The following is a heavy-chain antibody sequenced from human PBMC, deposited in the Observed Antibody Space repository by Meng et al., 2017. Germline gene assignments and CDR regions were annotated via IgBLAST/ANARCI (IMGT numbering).Heavy chain of an antibody. CDR1: GFTFSSYE. Sequence: GESMKISCAASGFTFSSYEMNWVRQAPGKGLEWGSYIRSSGSTIYYADSVKGRFTISRDNAKNSLYLQMNSLRAEDTAVYYCARGKDYDILTGRKLYGMDVWGQGTTVTVSS. V-gene: IGHV3-48*03. D-gene: IGHD3-9*01. J-gene: IGHJ6*02. CDR2: IRSSGSTI. CDR3: ARGKDYDILTGRKLYGMDV.